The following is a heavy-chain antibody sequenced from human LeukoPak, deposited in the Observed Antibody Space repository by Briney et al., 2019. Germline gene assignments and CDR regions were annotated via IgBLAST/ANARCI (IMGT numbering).Heavy chain of an antibody. D-gene: IGHD3-3*01. CDR3: ARRDYDFWSGYSNWFDP. Sequence: ASVKVSCKASGYTFTSDGISWVRQAPGQGLEWMGWISAYNGNTNYAQKLQGRVTMTTDTSTSTAYMELRSLRSDDTAVYYCARRDYDFWSGYSNWFDPWGQGTLVTVSS. CDR1: GYTFTSDG. J-gene: IGHJ5*02. CDR2: ISAYNGNT. V-gene: IGHV1-18*01.